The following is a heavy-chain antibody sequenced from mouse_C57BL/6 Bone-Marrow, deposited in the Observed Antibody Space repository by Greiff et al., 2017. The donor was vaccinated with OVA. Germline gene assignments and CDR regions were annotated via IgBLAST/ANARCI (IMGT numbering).Heavy chain of an antibody. CDR1: GYTFTSYW. V-gene: IGHV1-7*01. CDR2: INPGGGYT. D-gene: IGHD2-3*01. J-gene: IGHJ1*03. CDR3: ARGGWLLRYFDV. Sequence: QVQLQQSGAELAKPGASVKLSCKASGYTFTSYWMHWVKQRPGQGLDWIGYINPGGGYTKYNQKFKDKATLTADKSSSTAYMQLSSLTYEDSAVYYCARGGWLLRYFDVWGTGTTVTVSS.